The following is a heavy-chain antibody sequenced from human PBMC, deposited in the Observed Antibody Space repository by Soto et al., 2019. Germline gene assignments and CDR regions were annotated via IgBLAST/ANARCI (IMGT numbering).Heavy chain of an antibody. Sequence: GGSLRLSCAASGFTFSSYGMHWVRQAPGKGLEWVAVICSDSSNIYYADSVKGRFTISRDNSKNTLYLQMNSLRDEDTAVYYCTRDSASYSSSSGSYWYFDLWGRGTLVTVSS. CDR2: ICSDSSNI. J-gene: IGHJ2*01. CDR1: GFTFSSYG. V-gene: IGHV3-33*01. CDR3: TRDSASYSSSSGSYWYFDL. D-gene: IGHD6-6*01.